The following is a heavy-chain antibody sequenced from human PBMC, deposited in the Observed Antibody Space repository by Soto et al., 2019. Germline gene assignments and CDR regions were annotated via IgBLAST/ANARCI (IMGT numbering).Heavy chain of an antibody. CDR1: GFTFSSYA. CDR3: AKDSSSIAAAGHYDY. Sequence: PGGSLRLSCAASGFTFSSYAMSWVRQAPWKGLEWVSAISGSGDTTYYADSVKGRFTISRDNSKNTLYLQMNRQRAEDTAVYYCAKDSSSIAAAGHYDYWGPGNLVTVSS. J-gene: IGHJ4*02. V-gene: IGHV3-23*01. D-gene: IGHD6-13*01. CDR2: ISGSGDTT.